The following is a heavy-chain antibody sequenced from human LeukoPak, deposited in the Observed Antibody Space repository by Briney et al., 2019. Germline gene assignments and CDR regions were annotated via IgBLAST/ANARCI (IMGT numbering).Heavy chain of an antibody. Sequence: SETLSLTCTVSGGSISSSSYYWGWIRQPPGKGLEWIGSIYYSGSTYYNPSLKSRVTISVDTSKNQFSLKLSSVTAADTAVYYCARHPLRIAAAHSAGYYMDVWGKGTTVTVSS. V-gene: IGHV4-39*01. CDR2: IYYSGST. CDR1: GGSISSSSYY. J-gene: IGHJ6*03. CDR3: ARHPLRIAAAHSAGYYMDV. D-gene: IGHD6-13*01.